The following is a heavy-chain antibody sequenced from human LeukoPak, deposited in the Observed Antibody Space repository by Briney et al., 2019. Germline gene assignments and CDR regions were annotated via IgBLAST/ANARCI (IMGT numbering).Heavy chain of an antibody. V-gene: IGHV3-21*01. CDR3: ARATAIAATGDY. Sequence: PGGSRGPSFPAPGFTLSSYSRTWVRRPPGKGLGWVSSISSSSSYIYYADSVKGRFTISRDNAKNSLYLQMNSLRAEDTAVYYCARATAIAATGDYWGQGTLVTVSS. D-gene: IGHD6-13*01. CDR1: GFTLSSYS. J-gene: IGHJ4*02. CDR2: ISSSSSYI.